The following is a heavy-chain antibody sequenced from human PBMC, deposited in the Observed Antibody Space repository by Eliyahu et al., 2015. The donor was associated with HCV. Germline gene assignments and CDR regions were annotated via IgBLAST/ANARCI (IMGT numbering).Heavy chain of an antibody. CDR3: AKATGEGNYYERAGFCV. V-gene: IGHV3-23*01. Sequence: QAPGKGLEWVSDISISGGNTYYADSVKGRFTISRDKSKNTVYLEMNSLRAEDTALYYCAKATGEGNYYERAGFCVWGPGTQVTVSS. J-gene: IGHJ3*01. CDR2: ISISGGNT. D-gene: IGHD3-22*01.